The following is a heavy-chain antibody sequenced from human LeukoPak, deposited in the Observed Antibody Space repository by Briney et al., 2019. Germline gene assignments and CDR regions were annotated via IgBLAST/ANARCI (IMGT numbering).Heavy chain of an antibody. CDR1: GFTVSSNY. Sequence: PGGSLRLSCAASGFTVSSNYMSWVRQAPGKGLECVSVIFSGGGTYYADSVKGRFTISRDNSKNTLYLQMNSLRAEDTAVYYCAKVPFWCSGGSCYSETNYYYYMDVWGKGTTVTISS. D-gene: IGHD2-15*01. CDR3: AKVPFWCSGGSCYSETNYYYYMDV. V-gene: IGHV3-53*01. J-gene: IGHJ6*03. CDR2: IFSGGGT.